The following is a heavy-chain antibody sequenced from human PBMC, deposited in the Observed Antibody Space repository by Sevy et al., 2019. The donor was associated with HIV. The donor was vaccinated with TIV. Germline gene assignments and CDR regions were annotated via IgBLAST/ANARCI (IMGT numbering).Heavy chain of an antibody. D-gene: IGHD3-22*01. J-gene: IGHJ3*02. CDR3: ARYRDYYDSSGYYYLMNAFDI. V-gene: IGHV4-39*01. CDR1: GGSISSSSYY. Sequence: SETLSLTCTVSGGSISSSSYYWGWIRQPPGKGLEWIGSIYYSGSTYYNPSLKSRVTISVDTSKNQFSLKLGSVTAADTAVDYCARYRDYYDSSGYYYLMNAFDIWGQGTMVTVSS. CDR2: IYYSGST.